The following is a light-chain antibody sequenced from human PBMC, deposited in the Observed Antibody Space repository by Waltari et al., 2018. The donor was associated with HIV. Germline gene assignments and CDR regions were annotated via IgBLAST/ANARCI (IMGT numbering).Light chain of an antibody. CDR3: QQYYTTPYT. Sequence: DIVMTPSPDSLAVSLGETATIVCKPRQSLYSSSNKNSLAWYQQKPGHPPVLLTYWASTRNSGVPDRFSGSGAGTDFTLTISSLQAEDVAVYYCQQYYTTPYTFGQGTKLGIK. CDR1: QSLYSSSNKNS. CDR2: WAS. J-gene: IGKJ2*01. V-gene: IGKV4-1*01.